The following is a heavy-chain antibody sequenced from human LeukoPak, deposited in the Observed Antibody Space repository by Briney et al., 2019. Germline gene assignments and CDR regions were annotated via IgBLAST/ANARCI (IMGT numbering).Heavy chain of an antibody. V-gene: IGHV3-21*01. J-gene: IGHJ4*02. CDR2: ISSSSSYI. Sequence: GGSLRLSCAASGFTFSSYSMNWVRQAPGKGLEWVSSISSSSSYIYCADSVKGRFTISRDNAKNSLYLQMNSLRAEDTAVYYCARVYRGYSYGYFGYWGQGTLVTVSS. CDR1: GFTFSSYS. D-gene: IGHD5-18*01. CDR3: ARVYRGYSYGYFGY.